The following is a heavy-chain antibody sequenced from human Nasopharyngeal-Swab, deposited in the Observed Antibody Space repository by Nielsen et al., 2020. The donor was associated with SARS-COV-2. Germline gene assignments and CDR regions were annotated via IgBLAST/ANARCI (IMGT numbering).Heavy chain of an antibody. CDR3: ARVGGRTEGEYPFGH. CDR2: INTNTGNP. V-gene: IGHV7-4-1*02. J-gene: IGHJ4*02. Sequence: ASVKVSCKPSGYTFTSYAMNWVRQAPGQGLEWMGWINTNTGNPTYAPGFTGRFVFSLDTSVSTAYLQISSLKAEDTAVYYCARVGGRTEGEYPFGHWGQGTLVTVSS. D-gene: IGHD4-17*01. CDR1: GYTFTSYA.